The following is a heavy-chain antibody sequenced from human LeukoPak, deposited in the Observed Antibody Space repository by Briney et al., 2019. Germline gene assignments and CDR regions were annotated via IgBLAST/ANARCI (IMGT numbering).Heavy chain of an antibody. J-gene: IGHJ4*02. D-gene: IGHD4-17*01. Sequence: GGSLRLSCAASGFAFSSYWMSWFRQAPGKGLEWVANIKQDGSEKYYVDSVKGRFTISRDNAKNSLYLQMNSLRAEDTAVYYCAREGGTTDFDYWGQGTLVTVSS. CDR2: IKQDGSEK. V-gene: IGHV3-7*01. CDR3: AREGGTTDFDY. CDR1: GFAFSSYW.